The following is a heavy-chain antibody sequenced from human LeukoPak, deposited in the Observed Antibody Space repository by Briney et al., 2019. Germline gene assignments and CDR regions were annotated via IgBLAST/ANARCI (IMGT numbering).Heavy chain of an antibody. CDR1: GFTFSNYA. Sequence: GGSLRLFCAASGFTFSNYAMSWVRQAPGKGLEWVSAISGSGGSTYYADSVKGRFTISRDNSKNTLYLQMNSLRAEDTAVYYCAKDISRIAARLYYFDYWGQGTLVTVSS. J-gene: IGHJ4*02. CDR3: AKDISRIAARLYYFDY. V-gene: IGHV3-23*01. CDR2: ISGSGGST. D-gene: IGHD6-6*01.